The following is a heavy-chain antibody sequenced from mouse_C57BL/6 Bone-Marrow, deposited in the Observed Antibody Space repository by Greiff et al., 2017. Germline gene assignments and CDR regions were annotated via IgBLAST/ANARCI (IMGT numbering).Heavy chain of an antibody. CDR3: AREGGLRREYFDV. D-gene: IGHD2-4*01. Sequence: EVMLVESGGGLVKPGGSLKLSCAASGFTFSSYAMSWVRQTPEKRLEWVATISDGGSYTYYPDNVKGRFTISRDNAKNNLYLQMSHLKSEDTAMYYCAREGGLRREYFDVWGTGTTVTVSS. J-gene: IGHJ1*03. V-gene: IGHV5-4*01. CDR1: GFTFSSYA. CDR2: ISDGGSYT.